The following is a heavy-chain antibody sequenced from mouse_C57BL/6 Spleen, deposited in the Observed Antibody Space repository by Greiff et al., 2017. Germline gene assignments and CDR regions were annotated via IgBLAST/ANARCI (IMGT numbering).Heavy chain of an antibody. J-gene: IGHJ4*01. V-gene: IGHV1-26*01. D-gene: IGHD3-1*01. Sequence: EVQLQQSGPELVMPGASVKISCKASGYTFPDSYMNWVKQSHGQSLEWIGDINPNNGGTSYNQKFKGKATLTVDKSSCTAYMELRSLTSEDSAFYYCARSGSPYAMDYWGQGTSVTVSS. CDR1: GYTFPDSY. CDR2: INPNNGGT. CDR3: ARSGSPYAMDY.